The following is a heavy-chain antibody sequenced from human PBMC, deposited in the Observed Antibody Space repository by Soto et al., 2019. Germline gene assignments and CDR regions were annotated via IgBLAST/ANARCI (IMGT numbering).Heavy chain of an antibody. J-gene: IGHJ4*02. CDR2: MSGSSSTT. D-gene: IGHD2-15*01. Sequence: GGSLRLSCATSGLTFSNYAMSWVRQAPGGGLEWVSSMSGSSSTTYYADSVRGRFTISRDRSKNTLYLQMSSLRAEDTALYYCAKNQEPQLPRVIDFWGPGTLVTVSS. CDR1: GLTFSNYA. CDR3: AKNQEPQLPRVIDF. V-gene: IGHV3-23*01.